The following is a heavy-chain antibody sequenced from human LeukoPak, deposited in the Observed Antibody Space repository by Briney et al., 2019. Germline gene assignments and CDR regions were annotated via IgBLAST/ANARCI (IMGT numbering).Heavy chain of an antibody. Sequence: GGSLRLSCAASGFTFDDYAMHWVRQAPGKGLEWVSLISGGGGSTYYADSVKGRFTISRDNSKNSLYLQMNSLRTEDTALYYCAKGPCTNGVCYAYYFDYWGQGTLVTVSS. J-gene: IGHJ4*02. D-gene: IGHD2-8*01. CDR3: AKGPCTNGVCYAYYFDY. CDR2: ISGGGGST. V-gene: IGHV3-43*02. CDR1: GFTFDDYA.